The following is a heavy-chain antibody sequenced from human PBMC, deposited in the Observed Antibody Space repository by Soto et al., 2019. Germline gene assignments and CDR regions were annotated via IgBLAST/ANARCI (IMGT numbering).Heavy chain of an antibody. CDR3: ATHPSELPSLRIAAASDY. CDR2: IWYDGSNK. J-gene: IGHJ4*02. V-gene: IGHV3-33*01. Sequence: PGGSLRLSCAASGFTFSSYGMHWVRQAPGKGLEWVAVIWYDGSNKYYADSVKGRFTISRDNSKNTLYLQMNSLRAEDTAVYYCATHPSELPSLRIAAASDYWGQGTLVTVS. CDR1: GFTFSSYG. D-gene: IGHD6-13*01.